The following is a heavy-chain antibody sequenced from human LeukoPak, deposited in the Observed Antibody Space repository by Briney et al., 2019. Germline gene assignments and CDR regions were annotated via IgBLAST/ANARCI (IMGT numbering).Heavy chain of an antibody. V-gene: IGHV4-34*01. CDR2: INHSGST. D-gene: IGHD3-10*01. Sequence: SETLSLTCTVSGGSISNYYWSWIRQPPGKGLEWIGEINHSGSTNYNPSLKSRVTISVDTSKNQFSLKLSSVTAADTAVYYCARSMVRGVIDYWGQGTLVTVSS. J-gene: IGHJ4*02. CDR3: ARSMVRGVIDY. CDR1: GGSISNYY.